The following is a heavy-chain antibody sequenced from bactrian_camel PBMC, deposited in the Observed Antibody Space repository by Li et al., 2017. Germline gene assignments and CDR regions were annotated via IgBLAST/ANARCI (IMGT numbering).Heavy chain of an antibody. D-gene: IGHD1*01. Sequence: HVQLVESGGGLVQPGGSLRLSCAASGFTFSDYHMSWVRLAPGQGLEWLSSIRRDRTTKYYADSVKGRFTISRDTAKNTVYLQMNSLKSEDTALYYCAIARGPVTEGTSRGQGTQVTVS. J-gene: IGHJ4*01. CDR1: GFTFSDYH. V-gene: IGHV3-2*01. CDR2: IRRDRTTK. CDR3: AIARGPVTEGTS.